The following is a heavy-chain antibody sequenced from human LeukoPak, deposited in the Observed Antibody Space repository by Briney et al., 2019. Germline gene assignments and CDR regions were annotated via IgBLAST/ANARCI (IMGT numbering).Heavy chain of an antibody. CDR2: INHSGST. V-gene: IGHV4-34*01. CDR1: GGSFSGYY. D-gene: IGHD5-18*01. J-gene: IGHJ4*02. CDR3: ASSDRGYSYRN. Sequence: PSETLSLTCAVCGGSFSGYYWSWIRQPPGKGLEWIGEINHSGSTNYNPSLKSRVTISVDTSKNQFSLKLSSVTAADTVVYYCASSDRGYSYRNWGQGTLVTVSS.